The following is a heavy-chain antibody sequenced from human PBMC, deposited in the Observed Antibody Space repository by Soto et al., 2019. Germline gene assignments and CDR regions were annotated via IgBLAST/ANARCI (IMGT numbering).Heavy chain of an antibody. V-gene: IGHV2-70*01. Sequence: PGPTLVNPTQTLTLTCAFSGFSLSTDGMCVSWIRQPPGKALEWLALIDWEDDKYYNASLKTRLTISKDTSKSQVVLTMTNMDPEDTASYYCARAAFYYDAGGYYQGYYFDYWGQGTLVTVSS. CDR3: ARAAFYYDAGGYYQGYYFDY. J-gene: IGHJ4*02. D-gene: IGHD3-22*01. CDR2: IDWEDDK. CDR1: GFSLSTDGMC.